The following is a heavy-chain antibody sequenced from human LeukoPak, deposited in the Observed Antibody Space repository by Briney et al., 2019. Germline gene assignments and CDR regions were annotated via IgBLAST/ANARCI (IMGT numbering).Heavy chain of an antibody. CDR1: GGSINSYY. V-gene: IGHV4-59*01. D-gene: IGHD3-22*01. J-gene: IGHJ4*02. Sequence: PSETLSLTCTVSGGSINSYYWSWIRQPPGKGLEWIGYIHYSGSTNYNPSLKSRVTISVDTSKNQFSLKLSSVTAADRAVYYCARVRDRSGYFYDFDYWGQGTLVTVSS. CDR3: ARVRDRSGYFYDFDY. CDR2: IHYSGST.